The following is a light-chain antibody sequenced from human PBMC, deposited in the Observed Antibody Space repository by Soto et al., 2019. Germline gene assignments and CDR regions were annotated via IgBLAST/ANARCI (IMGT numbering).Light chain of an antibody. V-gene: IGLV2-18*02. CDR2: EVS. J-gene: IGLJ3*02. CDR1: SSDVGSYNR. Sequence: QSVLTQPPSVSGSPGQSVTISCTGASSDVGSYNRVSWYQQPPGTAPKLLIYEVSNRPSGVPDRFSGSKSGNTASLTISGLQAEDEAAYYCSSYTSRSTWVFGGGTKLTVL. CDR3: SSYTSRSTWV.